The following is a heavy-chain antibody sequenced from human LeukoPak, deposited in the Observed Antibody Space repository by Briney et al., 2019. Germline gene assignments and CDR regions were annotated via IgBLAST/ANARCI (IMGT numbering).Heavy chain of an antibody. CDR2: IYTSGST. J-gene: IGHJ4*02. Sequence: SETLSLTCTVSGGSISSYYWSWIRQPPEKGLEWIGYIYTSGSTNYNHPLKSRVTISVDPSKNQFSLKLSSVTAADTAVYYCASLPVGGAARGDYWGQGTLVTVSS. CDR3: ASLPVGGAARGDY. V-gene: IGHV4-4*09. D-gene: IGHD1-26*01. CDR1: GGSISSYY.